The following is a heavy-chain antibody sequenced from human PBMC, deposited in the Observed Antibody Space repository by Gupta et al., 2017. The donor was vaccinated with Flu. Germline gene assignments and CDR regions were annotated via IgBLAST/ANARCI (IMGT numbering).Heavy chain of an antibody. Sequence: EVQLVESGGGLVQPGGSLRLSCAASGFTFSSYEMNWVRQAPGKGLEWVSYISSSGSTIYYADSVKGRFTISRDNAKNSLYLQMNSLRAEDTAVYYCARDRNGEGDYYGMDVWGQGTTVTVSS. D-gene: IGHD4-17*01. CDR3: ARDRNGEGDYYGMDV. CDR2: ISSSGSTI. J-gene: IGHJ6*02. V-gene: IGHV3-48*03. CDR1: GFTFSSYE.